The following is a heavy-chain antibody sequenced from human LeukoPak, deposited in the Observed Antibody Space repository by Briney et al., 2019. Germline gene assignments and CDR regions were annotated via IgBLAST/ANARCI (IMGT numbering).Heavy chain of an antibody. D-gene: IGHD4-23*01. CDR1: GFIFSNYA. J-gene: IGHJ4*02. CDR3: ARDGFMTTVITGARPFDY. CDR2: ISFDGRNK. V-gene: IGHV3-30*04. Sequence: PGGSLGLSCAASGFIFSNYAMHWVRQAPGMGLEWVAVISFDGRNKYYADSVKGRFTISRDNSKNTLYLQMDSLRAEDTAVYFCARDGFMTTVITGARPFDYWGRGTLVTVSS.